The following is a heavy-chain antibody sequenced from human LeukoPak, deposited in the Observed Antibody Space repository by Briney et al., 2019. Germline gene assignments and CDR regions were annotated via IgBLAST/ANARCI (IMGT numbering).Heavy chain of an antibody. CDR1: GGTFSSYA. Sequence: SVKVSCEASGGTFSSYAISWVRQAPGQRLEWMGGIIPIFGTANYAQKFQSRVTITTDESTSTAYMELSSLRSEDTAVYSCARGSSDYGDYPDYYYYYMDVWGKGTTVTVSS. CDR3: ARGSSDYGDYPDYYYYYMDV. D-gene: IGHD4-17*01. J-gene: IGHJ6*03. V-gene: IGHV1-69*05. CDR2: IIPIFGTA.